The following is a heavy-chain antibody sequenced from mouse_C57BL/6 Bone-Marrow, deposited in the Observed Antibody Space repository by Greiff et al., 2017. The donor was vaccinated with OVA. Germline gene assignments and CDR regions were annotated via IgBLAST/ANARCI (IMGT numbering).Heavy chain of an antibody. J-gene: IGHJ3*01. CDR3: ARRGTAQATWFAY. CDR2: IDPSDSYT. CDR1: GYTFTSYW. V-gene: IGHV1-59*01. D-gene: IGHD3-2*02. Sequence: QVQLQQPGAELVRPGTSVKLSCKASGYTFTSYWMHWVKQRPGQGLEWIGVIDPSDSYTNYTQKFKGKATLTVDTSSSTAYMQLSSLTSEDSAVYYCARRGTAQATWFAYWGQGTLVTVSA.